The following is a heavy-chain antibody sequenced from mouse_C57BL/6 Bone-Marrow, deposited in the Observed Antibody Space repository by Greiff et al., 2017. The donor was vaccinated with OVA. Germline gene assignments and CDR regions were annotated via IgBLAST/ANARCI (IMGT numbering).Heavy chain of an antibody. D-gene: IGHD1-1*01. J-gene: IGHJ4*01. Sequence: QVQIQQSGAELVRPGTSVKVSCKASGYAFTNYLIEWVKQRPGQGLEWIGVINPGSGGTNYNEKFKGKATLTADKSSSTAYMQLSSLTSEDSAVYFCARDTTVVAPYAMDYWGQGTSVTVSS. CDR2: INPGSGGT. CDR3: ARDTTVVAPYAMDY. CDR1: GYAFTNYL. V-gene: IGHV1-54*01.